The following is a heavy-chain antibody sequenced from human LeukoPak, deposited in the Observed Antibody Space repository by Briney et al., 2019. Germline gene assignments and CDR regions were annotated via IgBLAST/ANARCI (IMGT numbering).Heavy chain of an antibody. CDR2: ISSSSGYI. V-gene: IGHV3-21*01. CDR3: AKAYYYDSSGYPDSWYFDL. Sequence: GGSLRLSCAASGFTFSSYSMTWVRQAPGKGLEWVSSISSSSGYIYYADSVKGRFTISRDNAKNSLYLQMNSLRAEDTAVYYCAKAYYYDSSGYPDSWYFDLWGRGTLVTVSS. D-gene: IGHD3-22*01. J-gene: IGHJ2*01. CDR1: GFTFSSYS.